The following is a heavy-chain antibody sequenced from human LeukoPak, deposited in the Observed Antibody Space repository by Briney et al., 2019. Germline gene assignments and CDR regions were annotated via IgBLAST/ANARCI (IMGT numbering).Heavy chain of an antibody. J-gene: IGHJ5*02. CDR3: ARHRLTMVRGVIVGGNWFDP. V-gene: IGHV4-34*01. CDR1: GGSFSGYY. D-gene: IGHD3-10*01. Sequence: KASETLSLTCAVYGGSFSGYYWSWIRQPPGKVLEWLGEINHSGSTNYNPSLKSRVTISVDTSKNQFSLKLSSVTAADTAVYYCARHRLTMVRGVIVGGNWFDPWGQGTLVTVSS. CDR2: INHSGST.